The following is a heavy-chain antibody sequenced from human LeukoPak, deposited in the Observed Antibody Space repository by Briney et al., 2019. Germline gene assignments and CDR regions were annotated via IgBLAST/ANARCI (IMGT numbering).Heavy chain of an antibody. CDR3: ARDRNTFGVDY. D-gene: IGHD3-10*01. CDR1: GFTFSSYW. J-gene: IGHJ4*02. V-gene: IGHV3-7*01. CDR2: IKQYGSEK. Sequence: GGSLRLSCAASGFTFSSYWMNWVRQAPGKGLEWVANIKQYGSEKYYVDSVKGRFTISRDNAKNSLYLQMNSLRAEDTAVYYCARDRNTFGVDYWGQGTLVTVSS.